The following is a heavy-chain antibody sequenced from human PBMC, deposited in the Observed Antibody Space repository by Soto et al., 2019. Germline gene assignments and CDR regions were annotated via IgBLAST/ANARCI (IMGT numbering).Heavy chain of an antibody. CDR2: TYYSGST. CDR3: ATTVTTVWYFDL. CDR1: GGSISSGDYY. Sequence: QVQLQESGPGLVKPSQTLSLTCTVSGGSISSGDYYWSWIRQPPGKGLEWIGYTYYSGSTYYNPSIKSLVTISVDTSKNQFSLKLSSVTAADTGVYYCATTVTTVWYFDLWGRGTLVTDSS. J-gene: IGHJ2*01. D-gene: IGHD4-17*01. V-gene: IGHV4-30-4*01.